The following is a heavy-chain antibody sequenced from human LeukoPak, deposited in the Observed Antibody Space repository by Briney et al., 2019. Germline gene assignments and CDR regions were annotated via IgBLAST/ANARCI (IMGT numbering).Heavy chain of an antibody. CDR2: INQDGSEK. V-gene: IGHV3-7*01. Sequence: PGGSLRLSCAASGFTFSDFYMSWIRQAPGKGLEWVANINQDGSEKYYVDSVKGRFTISRDNAKNSLYLQMDSLRADDTAVYYCAAWYSSSWYKVFWGQGTLVTVSS. D-gene: IGHD6-13*01. CDR3: AAWYSSSWYKVF. CDR1: GFTFSDFY. J-gene: IGHJ4*02.